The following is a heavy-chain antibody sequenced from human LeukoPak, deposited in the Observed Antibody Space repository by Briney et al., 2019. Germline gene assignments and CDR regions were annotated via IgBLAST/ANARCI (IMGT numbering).Heavy chain of an antibody. CDR2: IKSNTDGGTT. CDR1: GFTFSSYW. CDR3: TTRGGSFSIFDY. Sequence: PGGSLRLSCAASGFTFSSYWMSWVRQAPGKGLEWVGRIKSNTDGGTTDYAAPVKGRFTISRDDSKNTLYLQMNSLKTEDTAVYYCTTRGGSFSIFDYWGQGTLVTVSS. V-gene: IGHV3-15*01. J-gene: IGHJ4*02. D-gene: IGHD1-26*01.